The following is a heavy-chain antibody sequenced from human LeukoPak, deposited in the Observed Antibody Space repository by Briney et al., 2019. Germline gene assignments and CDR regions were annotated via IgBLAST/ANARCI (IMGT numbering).Heavy chain of an antibody. D-gene: IGHD3-22*01. CDR1: GFTFSSYG. V-gene: IGHV3-30*02. CDR2: IRYDGSNK. CDR3: AKSDRVDSSGPDY. Sequence: PGGSLRLSCAASGFTFSSYGMHWVRQAPGKGLEWVAFIRYDGSNKYYADSVKGRFTISRDNSKNTLYLQMNSLRAEDTAVYYCAKSDRVDSSGPDYWGQGTLVTVSS. J-gene: IGHJ4*02.